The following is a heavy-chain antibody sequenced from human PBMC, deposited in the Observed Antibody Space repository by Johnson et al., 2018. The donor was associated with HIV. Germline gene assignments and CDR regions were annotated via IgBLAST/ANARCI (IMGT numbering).Heavy chain of an antibody. J-gene: IGHJ3*02. CDR1: GFTVSSNY. CDR2: IYSGGST. CDR3: ASGDSSAWYAVDAFDI. V-gene: IGHV3-66*01. D-gene: IGHD6-19*01. Sequence: VQLVESGGGLVQPGGSLRLSCAASGFTVSSNYMSWVRQAPGKGLEWVSVIYSGGSTYYADSVKGRFTISRDNSKNTLYLQMNSLRAEDTAVYCCASGDSSAWYAVDAFDIWGQGTMVTVSS.